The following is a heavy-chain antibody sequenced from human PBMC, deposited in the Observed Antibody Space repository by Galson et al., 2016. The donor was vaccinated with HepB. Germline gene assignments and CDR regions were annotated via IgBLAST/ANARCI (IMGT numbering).Heavy chain of an antibody. V-gene: IGHV6-1*01. CDR3: ARDGRPKNWNPPSFDY. CDR1: GDSVSSYSGA. Sequence: CAISGDSVSSYSGAWDWIRQSPSRGLEWLGRTYYRSKWYNDYAGSVKGRITIEADTSKNLFSLQLTSVTAEDTALYYCARDGRPKNWNPPSFDYWGQGTLVTVSS. CDR2: TYYRSKWYN. D-gene: IGHD1-1*01. J-gene: IGHJ4*02.